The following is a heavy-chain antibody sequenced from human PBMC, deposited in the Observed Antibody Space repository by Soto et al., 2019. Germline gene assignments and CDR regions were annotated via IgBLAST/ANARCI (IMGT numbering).Heavy chain of an antibody. J-gene: IGHJ4*02. CDR1: GFTFSSYG. CDR2: IWYDGSNK. CDR3: ARRGPGTYFDY. D-gene: IGHD6-13*01. V-gene: IGHV3-33*07. Sequence: GGSLRLSCAASGFTFSSYGMYWVRQAPGKGLEWVAVIWYDGSNKYYADSVKGRFTISRDNSKNTLYLQMNSLRTEDTAVYYCARRGPGTYFDYWGQGTLVTVSS.